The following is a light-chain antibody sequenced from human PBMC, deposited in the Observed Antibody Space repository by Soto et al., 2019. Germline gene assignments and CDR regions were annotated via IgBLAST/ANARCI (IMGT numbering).Light chain of an antibody. V-gene: IGKV3-20*01. CDR3: QQYDNSLWT. Sequence: ETVWTQSPGTLSLSPGERATLSCRASHSVSASQLAWYQQKPGQAPRLLIYGVSNRATGIPDRFSGSGSGTDFTLTISRLEPEDFAVYYCQQYDNSLWTFGQGTKVEIK. CDR2: GVS. J-gene: IGKJ1*01. CDR1: HSVSASQ.